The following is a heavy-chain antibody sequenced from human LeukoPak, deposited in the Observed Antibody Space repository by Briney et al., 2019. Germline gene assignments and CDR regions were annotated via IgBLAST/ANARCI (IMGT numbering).Heavy chain of an antibody. D-gene: IGHD5-18*01. CDR3: ARGIRYSYGFQSGFDY. CDR1: GGSISSGDYY. CDR2: IYYSGST. V-gene: IGHV4-30-4*01. J-gene: IGHJ4*02. Sequence: PSQTLSLTCTVSGGSISSGDYYWSWIRQPPGKGLEWIGYIYYSGSTYYNPSLKSRVTISVDTSKNQFSLKLSSATAADTAVYYCARGIRYSYGFQSGFDYWGQGTLVTVSS.